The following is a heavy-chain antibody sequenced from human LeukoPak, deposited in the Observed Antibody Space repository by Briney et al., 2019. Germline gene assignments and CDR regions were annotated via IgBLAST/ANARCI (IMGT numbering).Heavy chain of an antibody. CDR3: ARDASGIFCSGDTCGDLNY. D-gene: IGHD2-15*01. Sequence: GGSLRLSCAASGFTFSSYWMSWVRQAPGKGLEWVANIKQDGSEKYYVDSVKGRFTISRDNAKNSLYLQMNSLRAEDTAAYYCARDASGIFCSGDTCGDLNYWGQGTLVTVSS. CDR1: GFTFSSYW. J-gene: IGHJ4*02. V-gene: IGHV3-7*01. CDR2: IKQDGSEK.